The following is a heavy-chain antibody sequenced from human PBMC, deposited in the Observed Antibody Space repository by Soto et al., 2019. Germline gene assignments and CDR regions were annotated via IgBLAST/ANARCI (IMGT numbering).Heavy chain of an antibody. Sequence: EVQLLESGGGLVQPGGSLRLSCAASGFTFSSYAMSWVRQAPGKGLEWVSAISSSGGSTYYAGSVKGRFTISRDNSKNKLYLQMNSLRAEDTAVYYCAKGGSGVLSAAMVDYWGQGTLVTVSS. CDR1: GFTFSSYA. J-gene: IGHJ4*02. V-gene: IGHV3-23*01. D-gene: IGHD2-2*01. CDR2: ISSSGGST. CDR3: AKGGSGVLSAAMVDY.